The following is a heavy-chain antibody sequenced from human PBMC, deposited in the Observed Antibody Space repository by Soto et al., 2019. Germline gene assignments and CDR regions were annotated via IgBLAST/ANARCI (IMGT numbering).Heavy chain of an antibody. V-gene: IGHV1-8*01. CDR2: MKPNSGNT. Sequence: ASVKVSCKASGYTFTHYDINWVRQATGQGLEWMGWMKPNSGNTGYAQKFQGRLTMTRNTSISTAYLELSSLRSEDTAVYYCARAAVAAPNPGYFLHWGQGTPVTVSS. CDR3: ARAAVAAPNPGYFLH. D-gene: IGHD6-19*01. J-gene: IGHJ1*01. CDR1: GYTFTHYD.